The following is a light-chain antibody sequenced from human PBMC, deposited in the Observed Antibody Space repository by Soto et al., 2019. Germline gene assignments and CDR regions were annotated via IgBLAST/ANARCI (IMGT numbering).Light chain of an antibody. J-gene: IGLJ1*01. CDR2: GNS. Sequence: QSVLKQPASVSGAPRQSGSITCTGSSSNIGAGYDVHWYQQLPGTAPKLLIYGNSNRPSGVPDRFSGSKSGTSASLAITGLQAEDEADYYCQSYDSSLSAFYVFGTGTKVTVL. CDR3: QSYDSSLSAFYV. CDR1: SSNIGAGYD. V-gene: IGLV1-40*01.